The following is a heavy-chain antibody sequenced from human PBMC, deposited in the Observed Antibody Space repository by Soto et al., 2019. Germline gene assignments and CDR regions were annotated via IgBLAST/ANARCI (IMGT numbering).Heavy chain of an antibody. CDR2: IYYSGST. CDR1: GDSISSGGFS. J-gene: IGHJ4*02. CDR3: ARGPGI. V-gene: IGHV4-31*11. Sequence: SETLSLTCAVSGDSISSGGFSWSWIRQPPGKGLEWIGYIYYSGSTFYNPSLKSRVTISVDTSKNQFSLKLSSVTAADTAVYYCARGPGIWGQGTLVTVSS.